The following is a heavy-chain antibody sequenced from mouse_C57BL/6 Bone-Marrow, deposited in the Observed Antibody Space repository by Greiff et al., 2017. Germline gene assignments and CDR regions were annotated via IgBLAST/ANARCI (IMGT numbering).Heavy chain of an antibody. CDR2: IDPSDSYT. Sequence: QVQLKQSGAELVKPGASVKLSCKASGYTFTSYWMQWVKQRPGQGLEWIGEIDPSDSYTNYNQKFKGKATLTVDTSSSTAYMQLSSLTSEDSAVYYCARFFYYYGSGFAYWGQGTLVTVSA. V-gene: IGHV1-50*01. J-gene: IGHJ3*01. D-gene: IGHD1-1*01. CDR1: GYTFTSYW. CDR3: ARFFYYYGSGFAY.